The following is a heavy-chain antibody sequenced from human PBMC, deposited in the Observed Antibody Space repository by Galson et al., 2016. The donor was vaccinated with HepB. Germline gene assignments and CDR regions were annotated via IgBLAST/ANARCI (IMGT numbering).Heavy chain of an antibody. J-gene: IGHJ6*03. D-gene: IGHD1-1*01. V-gene: IGHV3-49*03. CDR2: IRSKTYAGTT. CDR1: GFTFGDYL. Sequence: SLRLSCAASGFTFGDYLMSWFRQAPGKGLEWVGLIRSKTYAGTTEYAASVKDRFSISRDDSKSIAYLQMNSLKTEDTAVYYCGRVLTTGGSQAFYYYYLDAWGKGTPVTVSS. CDR3: GRVLTTGGSQAFYYYYLDA.